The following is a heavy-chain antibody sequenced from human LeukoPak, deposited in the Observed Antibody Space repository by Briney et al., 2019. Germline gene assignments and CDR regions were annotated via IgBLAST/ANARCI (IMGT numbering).Heavy chain of an antibody. CDR2: VSPPGGGT. CDR1: GFTFSNHG. Sequence: GGTLRLSCAASGFTFSNHGMNWVRQAPGKGLEWLSGVSPPGGGTYYADSVKGRFTISRDDSKNTLSLQMNSLRVEDTAVYYCARDLAWGDFDYWGQGTLVTVSS. D-gene: IGHD7-27*01. V-gene: IGHV3-23*01. J-gene: IGHJ4*02. CDR3: ARDLAWGDFDY.